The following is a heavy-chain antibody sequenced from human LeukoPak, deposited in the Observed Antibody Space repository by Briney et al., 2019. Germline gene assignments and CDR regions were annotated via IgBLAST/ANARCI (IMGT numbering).Heavy chain of an antibody. CDR2: ISYDGSNK. J-gene: IGHJ3*02. CDR1: GFTFSSYG. Sequence: PGRSLRLSCAASGFTFSSYGMHWVRQAPGKGLEWVAVISYDGSNKYYADSVKGRFTISRDNSKNTLYLQMNSLRAEDTAVYYCARETTRKELLWFGGAGVIDAFDIWGQGTMVTVSS. D-gene: IGHD3-10*01. V-gene: IGHV3-30*03. CDR3: ARETTRKELLWFGGAGVIDAFDI.